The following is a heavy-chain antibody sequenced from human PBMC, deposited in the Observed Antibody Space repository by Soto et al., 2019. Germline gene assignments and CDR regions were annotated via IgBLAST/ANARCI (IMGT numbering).Heavy chain of an antibody. V-gene: IGHV4-59*01. Sequence: QVQLQESGPRLVRPSETLSLTCPVSGDSISSYYWTWIRQHPGKGLEDIGYIYYSGRTYYNPSLKSRVTISVDTSKNQFSLKLSSVTAADTAVYYCARGHLGITTTGTWYDFDYWGQGTLVTVSS. D-gene: IGHD2-15*01. J-gene: IGHJ4*02. CDR1: GDSISSYY. CDR3: ARGHLGITTTGTWYDFDY. CDR2: IYYSGRT.